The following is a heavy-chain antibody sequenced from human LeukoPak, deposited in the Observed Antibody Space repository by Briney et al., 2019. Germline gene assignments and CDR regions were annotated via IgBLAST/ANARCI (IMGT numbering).Heavy chain of an antibody. CDR3: ARRVAVARRDAFDI. D-gene: IGHD6-19*01. CDR2: INPNSGGT. J-gene: IGHJ3*02. Sequence: GASVKVSCKASGYTFTGYYMHWVRQAPGQGLEWMGWINPNSGGTNYAQKFQGRVTMTRDTSISTAYMELSRLRSDDTAVYHCARRVAVARRDAFDIWGQGTMVTVSS. CDR1: GYTFTGYY. V-gene: IGHV1-2*02.